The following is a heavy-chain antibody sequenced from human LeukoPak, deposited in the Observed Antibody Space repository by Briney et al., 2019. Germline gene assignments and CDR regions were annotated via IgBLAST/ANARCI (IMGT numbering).Heavy chain of an antibody. J-gene: IGHJ3*02. CDR3: ASILSSGWTRGAFHI. CDR1: GYSISSSNW. D-gene: IGHD6-19*01. CDR2: IYYSGST. V-gene: IGHV4-28*01. Sequence: SDTLPLTCAVSGYSISSSNWWGWIRQSPGKGLEWIGYIYYSGSTYYNPSLKSRVTMSVDTSKNQFSLKLNSVTAVDPAVYYCASILSSGWTRGAFHICGLGTMVIVSS.